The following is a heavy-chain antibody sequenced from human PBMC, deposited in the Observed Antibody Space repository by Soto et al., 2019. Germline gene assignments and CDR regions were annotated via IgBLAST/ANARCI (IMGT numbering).Heavy chain of an antibody. D-gene: IGHD2-2*01. CDR2: FYYSENT. V-gene: IGHV4-39*01. J-gene: IGHJ6*02. CDR1: GGSISSKSYS. CDR3: AKLAGYSSGNSFHADYVKDV. Sequence: ETLSLTCSVSGGSISSKSYSWGWIRQPPGKGLEWIGTFYYSENTYYNPSLKSRVTISVDTSKNQFSLKLSSVTAADTAVYYCAKLAGYSSGNSFHADYVKDVWGQGTTV.